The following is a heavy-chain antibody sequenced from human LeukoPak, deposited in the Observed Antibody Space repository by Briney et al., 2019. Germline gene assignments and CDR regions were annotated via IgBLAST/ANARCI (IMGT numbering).Heavy chain of an antibody. Sequence: PSETLSLTCTVSGGSFSGYYWSWIRQPPGKGLEWIGEINHSGSTNYNPSLKSRVTISVDTSKNQFSLKLSSVTAADTAVYYCARAPGIAVAGTLDYWGQGTLVTVSS. J-gene: IGHJ4*02. D-gene: IGHD6-19*01. CDR2: INHSGST. CDR3: ARAPGIAVAGTLDY. CDR1: GGSFSGYY. V-gene: IGHV4-34*01.